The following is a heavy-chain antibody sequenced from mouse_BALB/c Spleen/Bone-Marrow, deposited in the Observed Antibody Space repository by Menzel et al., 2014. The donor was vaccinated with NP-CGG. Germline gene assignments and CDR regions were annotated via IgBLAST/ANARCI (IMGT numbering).Heavy chain of an antibody. V-gene: IGHV1S29*02. CDR1: GYTFTDYN. CDR2: IYPYNGGT. CDR3: ARERYGDAMDY. J-gene: IGHJ4*01. D-gene: IGHD2-14*01. Sequence: EVKLMESGPELVKPGASVKISCKTSGYTFTDYNMHWVKQSHGKSLEWIGYIYPYNGGTAYNQKFKSEATLTVDNSSSTAYMELRSLTSEDSAVYYCARERYGDAMDYWGQGTSVTVSS.